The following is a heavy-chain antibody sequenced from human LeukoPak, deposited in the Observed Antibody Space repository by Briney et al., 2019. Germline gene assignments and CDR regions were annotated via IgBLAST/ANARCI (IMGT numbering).Heavy chain of an antibody. CDR3: TTGLST. CDR2: IKRKTDGGTT. CDR1: GFTFSNAW. J-gene: IGHJ5*02. D-gene: IGHD3-16*02. Sequence: GGSLRLSCAAAGFTFSNAWMSWVRQAPGKGLEWVGRIKRKTDGGTTEYCTPVKGRFTISRDDSKNTVFLQMNSLKTEDTAVYYCTTGLSTWGQGTLVTVSS. V-gene: IGHV3-15*01.